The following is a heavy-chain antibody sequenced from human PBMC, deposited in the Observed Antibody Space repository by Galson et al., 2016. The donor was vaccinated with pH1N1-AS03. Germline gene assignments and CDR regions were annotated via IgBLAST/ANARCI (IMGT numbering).Heavy chain of an antibody. D-gene: IGHD3/OR15-3a*01. CDR2: ISNDVNTM. CDR1: GFSFSSYS. V-gene: IGHV3-48*04. J-gene: IGHJ3*01. CDR3: ARRTLFDV. Sequence: SLRLSCAASGFSFSSYSMSWVRQAPGKGLEWISYISNDVNTMYYADSVKGRFTISRDNDKKSLFLQMDSLRVEDSGLYYCARRTLFDVWGQGTMVTVSS.